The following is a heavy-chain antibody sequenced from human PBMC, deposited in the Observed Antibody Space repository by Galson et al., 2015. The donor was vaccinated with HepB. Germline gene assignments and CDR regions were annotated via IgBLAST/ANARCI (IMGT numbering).Heavy chain of an antibody. Sequence: SLRLSCAASGFTFSSYAMSWVRQAPGEGLEWVSAISGSGGSTHYADSVKGRFTISRDNSKNTMYLQMKRLSAEDTAVYYCAKDQRCRKKYIVVVPAAIVDVWGQGTLVTVSS. CDR2: ISGSGGST. CDR1: GFTFSSYA. D-gene: IGHD2-2*01. CDR3: AKDQRCRKKYIVVVPAAIVDV. V-gene: IGHV3-23*01. J-gene: IGHJ4*03.